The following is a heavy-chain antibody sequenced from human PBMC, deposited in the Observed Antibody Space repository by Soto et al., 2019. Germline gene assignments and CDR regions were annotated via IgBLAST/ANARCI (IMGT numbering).Heavy chain of an antibody. J-gene: IGHJ4*02. CDR2: IYYSGST. V-gene: IGHV4-31*03. CDR1: GGSISSGGHY. CDR3: VRGIGGYFRY. Sequence: PSETLSLTCTVSGGSISSGGHYWSWICQHPGKGLEWIGYIYYSGSTYYNPSLKSRVTISVDTSKNQFSLKLSSVTAADTAVYYCVRGIGGYFRYWGQGSLVTVSS. D-gene: IGHD3-3*01.